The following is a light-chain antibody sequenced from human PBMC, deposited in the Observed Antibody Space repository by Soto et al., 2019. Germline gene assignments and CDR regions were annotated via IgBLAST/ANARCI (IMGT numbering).Light chain of an antibody. J-gene: IGLJ3*02. V-gene: IGLV2-14*01. CDR2: EVS. Sequence: QSVLTQPASVSGSPGQSITISCTGTTSDVGGYNYVSWYQQHPGKAPKLMIYEVSNRPSGISTRFSGSKSGNTASLTISGLQAEDEADYYCSSYTSSISWVFGGGTKVTVL. CDR3: SSYTSSISWV. CDR1: TSDVGGYNY.